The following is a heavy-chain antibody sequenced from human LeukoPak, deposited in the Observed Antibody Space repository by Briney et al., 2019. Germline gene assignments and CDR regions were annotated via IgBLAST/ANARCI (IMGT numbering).Heavy chain of an antibody. CDR1: GFSFSSTA. V-gene: IGHV1-58*02. CDR2: IVVASGNT. J-gene: IGHJ3*02. Sequence: SVKASCKASGFSFSSTAMQWVRQARGQRLEWIGWIVVASGNTDYAQNFQERVTITRDMSTGTAYMELSSLRSEDTAVYYCAAGNVTMGRGSLGGWDAFDMWGQGTMVTVSS. CDR3: AAGNVTMGRGSLGGWDAFDM. D-gene: IGHD3-10*01.